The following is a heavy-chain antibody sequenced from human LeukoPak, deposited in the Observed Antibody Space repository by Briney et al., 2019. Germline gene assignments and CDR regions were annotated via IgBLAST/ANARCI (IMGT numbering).Heavy chain of an antibody. D-gene: IGHD2-2*03. CDR2: ISFAGNNK. J-gene: IGHJ4*02. Sequence: GRSLRLSCAASGFTFSGYVMHWVRQAPGKGLEWVAVISFAGNNKYYADSVKGRFTISRDNSKNTLSLQMNSLRGEDTAVYYCARDLSGYCSSTSCYVAGGFDYWGQGTLVTVSS. V-gene: IGHV3-30-3*01. CDR1: GFTFSGYV. CDR3: ARDLSGYCSSTSCYVAGGFDY.